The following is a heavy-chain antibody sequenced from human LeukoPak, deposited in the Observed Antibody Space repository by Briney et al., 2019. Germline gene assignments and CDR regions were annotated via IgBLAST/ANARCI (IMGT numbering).Heavy chain of an antibody. CDR2: INNDGSST. Sequence: GGSLRLSCAASGCTFSSYWMHWVRQAPGKGLVWVSRINNDGSSTIYADSVKGRFTISRDNAKNTLYLQMNNLRDEDTAVYYCAGKTSGAVPIIWGQGTLVTVSS. J-gene: IGHJ4*02. V-gene: IGHV3-74*01. CDR3: AGKTSGAVPII. D-gene: IGHD3-10*01. CDR1: GCTFSSYW.